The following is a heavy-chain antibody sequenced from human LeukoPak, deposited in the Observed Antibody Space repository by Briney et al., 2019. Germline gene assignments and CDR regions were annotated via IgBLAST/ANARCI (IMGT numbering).Heavy chain of an antibody. V-gene: IGHV6-1*01. Sequence: SQTLSCTCASYADSVSSRGVAWHWVRQSPSRGLEWLRRTYYTSKWNTDYAVAVKSRVAVNPDTSKNQFSLRLNSVTSEDTAVYDCARGRASAFDVGGRGPMVTVSS. D-gene: IGHD6-25*01. CDR1: ADSVSSRGVA. CDR2: TYYTSKWNT. CDR3: ARGRASAFDV. J-gene: IGHJ3*01.